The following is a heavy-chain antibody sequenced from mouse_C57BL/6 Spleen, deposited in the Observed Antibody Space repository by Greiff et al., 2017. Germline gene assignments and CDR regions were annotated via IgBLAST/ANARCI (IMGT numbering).Heavy chain of an antibody. CDR2: FYPGSGSI. Sequence: VQLQQSGAELVKPGASVKLSCKASGYTFTEYSIHWVKQRPGQGLEWIGWFYPGSGSIKYNEKFKDKATLTADKSSSTVYMELSRLTSEDSAVYFCARHEAPHYYGSSHWYFEVWGTGTTVTVSS. J-gene: IGHJ1*03. CDR3: ARHEAPHYYGSSHWYFEV. CDR1: GYTFTEYS. D-gene: IGHD1-1*01. V-gene: IGHV1-62-2*01.